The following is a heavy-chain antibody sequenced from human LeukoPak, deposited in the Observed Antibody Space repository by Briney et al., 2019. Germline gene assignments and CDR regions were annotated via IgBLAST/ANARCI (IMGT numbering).Heavy chain of an antibody. J-gene: IGHJ4*02. CDR1: GFTFSDFW. V-gene: IGHV3-7*01. Sequence: PGGSLRVYCAASGFTFSDFWMSWVRQAPGKGLEWVADINQDESEKYYVDSMRGRFTISRDNAENSLYLQMNSLRVEDTALYYCARESRPEGRLIDIDFWGQGTLVTVSS. D-gene: IGHD1-1*01. CDR2: INQDESEK. CDR3: ARESRPEGRLIDIDF.